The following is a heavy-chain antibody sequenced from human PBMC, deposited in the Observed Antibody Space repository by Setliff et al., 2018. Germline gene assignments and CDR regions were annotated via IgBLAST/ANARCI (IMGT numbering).Heavy chain of an antibody. CDR1: GFTFSTYW. CDR3: ARVGSKPQLGWFDP. Sequence: PGGSLRLSCVTSGFTFSTYWMHWVRQAPGQGLVWVARIGTDGSSITYADSVKGRFTISRDNARNTLYLQMNSLTAEDTAVYYCARVGSKPQLGWFDPWGQGTLVTVSS. D-gene: IGHD1-26*01. CDR2: IGTDGSSI. V-gene: IGHV3-74*03. J-gene: IGHJ5*02.